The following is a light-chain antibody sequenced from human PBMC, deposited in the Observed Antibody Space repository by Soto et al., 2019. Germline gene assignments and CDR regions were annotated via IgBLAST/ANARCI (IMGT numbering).Light chain of an antibody. V-gene: IGLV2-8*01. CDR1: SSDVGGYDY. CDR3: SSYVGVNNPHVL. Sequence: QSALTQPPSASGSPGQSVTISCTGGSSDVGGYDYVSWHQQHPGKAPKVMIYEVNKRPSGVPDRFSGSKSGNTASLTVSGLQVEDEADYSCSSYVGVNNPHVLFGGVTKVTVL. J-gene: IGLJ2*01. CDR2: EVN.